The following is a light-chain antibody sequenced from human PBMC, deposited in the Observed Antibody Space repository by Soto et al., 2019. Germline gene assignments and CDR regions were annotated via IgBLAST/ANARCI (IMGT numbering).Light chain of an antibody. Sequence: DIQMTQSPSSLSASVGDTVTITCRASQSINVHLNWYQQKPGKVPKLLIYAASNLQSGVPSSFSGSGSETDFALTISSLQPEDFATYYCQQSYITPYTFGQGTKLQIK. CDR2: AAS. CDR1: QSINVH. CDR3: QQSYITPYT. V-gene: IGKV1-39*01. J-gene: IGKJ2*01.